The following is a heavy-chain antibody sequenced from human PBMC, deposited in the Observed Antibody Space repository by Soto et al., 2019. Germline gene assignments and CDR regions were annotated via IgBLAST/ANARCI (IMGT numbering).Heavy chain of an antibody. CDR1: GGSISSGGYY. J-gene: IGHJ6*02. CDR3: VRDTYYYGSGSYSYGMDV. CDR2: IYYSGST. D-gene: IGHD3-10*01. Sequence: QVQLQESGPGLVKPSQTLSLTCTVSGGSISSGGYYWSWIRQHPGKGLEWIGYIYYSGSTYYNPSLKSRVTISVDTSKNQFSLKLSSVTAADTAVYYCVRDTYYYGSGSYSYGMDVWGQGTTVTVSS. V-gene: IGHV4-31*03.